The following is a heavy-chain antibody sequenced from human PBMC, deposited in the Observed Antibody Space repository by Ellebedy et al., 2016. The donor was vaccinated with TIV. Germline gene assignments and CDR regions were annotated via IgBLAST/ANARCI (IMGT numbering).Heavy chain of an antibody. D-gene: IGHD2/OR15-2a*01. Sequence: MPGGSLRLSCVVYGVSFIGSSSPCILLLPASLLAWIFLIHHIVVTNSNPSLKSRVTISLDTSKNQFSLKLTSVSAAATAEYFCERGLGGGEYLEFWGQGTRVTVSS. CDR3: ERGLGGGEYLEF. V-gene: IGHV4-34*01. CDR1: GVSFIGSS. J-gene: IGHJ4*02. CDR2: IHHIVVT.